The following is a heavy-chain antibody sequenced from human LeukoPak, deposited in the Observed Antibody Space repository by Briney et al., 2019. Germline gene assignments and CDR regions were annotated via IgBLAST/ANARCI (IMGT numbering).Heavy chain of an antibody. J-gene: IGHJ5*01. D-gene: IGHD5-18*01. V-gene: IGHV3-66*01. CDR1: GFTVSSNY. CDR2: IYSGGST. Sequence: GGSLRLSCAASGFTVSSNYMSWVRQAPGKGLEWVSVIYSGGSTYYADSVEGRFTISRDNSKNTLYLQMNRLRAEDTAVYYCARCAPRYSYGYIDSWGQGTLVTVSS. CDR3: ARCAPRYSYGYIDS.